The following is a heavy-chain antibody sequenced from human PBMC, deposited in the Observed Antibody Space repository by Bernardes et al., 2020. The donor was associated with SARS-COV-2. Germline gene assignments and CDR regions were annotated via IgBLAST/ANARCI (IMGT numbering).Heavy chain of an antibody. D-gene: IGHD3-3*01. CDR1: GYTLTEFS. J-gene: IGHJ3*01. CDR2: FDPQQHKI. V-gene: IGHV1-24*01. Sequence: ASVKVSCKVSGYTLTEFSMHWVRQAPGKGLEWLGGFDPQQHKIIYAQKFQGRVTMTEDTSTDTAYMELRSLRSEDTAVYYCATDDPAGAVFGVVIYALHLWGQGTMVTVSS. CDR3: ATDDPAGAVFGVVIYALHL.